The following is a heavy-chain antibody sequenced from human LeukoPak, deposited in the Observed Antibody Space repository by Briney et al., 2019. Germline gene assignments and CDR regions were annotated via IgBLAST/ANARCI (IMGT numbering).Heavy chain of an antibody. Sequence: SETLSLTCAVYGGSFSGYYWSWIRQPPGKGLEWIGEINHSGSTNYNPSLKSRVTISVDTSKNQFSLKLSSVTAADTAVYYCARGATYYYDSSVYYPFDYWGQGTLVTVSS. V-gene: IGHV4-34*01. D-gene: IGHD3-22*01. J-gene: IGHJ4*02. CDR3: ARGATYYYDSSVYYPFDY. CDR1: GGSFSGYY. CDR2: INHSGST.